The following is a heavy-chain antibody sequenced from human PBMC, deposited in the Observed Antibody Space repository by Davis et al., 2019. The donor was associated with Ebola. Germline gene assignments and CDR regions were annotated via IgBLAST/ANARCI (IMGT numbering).Heavy chain of an antibody. Sequence: GESLKISCAASGFTFSDYYMSWIRQAPGKGLEWVSYISSSGSTIYYADSVKGRFTISRDNSKNSLYLQMNSLRAEDTAVYYCAREGDWYFDLWGRGTLVTVSS. CDR1: GFTFSDYY. J-gene: IGHJ2*01. V-gene: IGHV3-11*01. CDR3: AREGDWYFDL. CDR2: ISSSGSTI.